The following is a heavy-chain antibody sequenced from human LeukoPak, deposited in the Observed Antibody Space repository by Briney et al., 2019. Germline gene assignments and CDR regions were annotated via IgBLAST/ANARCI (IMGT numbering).Heavy chain of an antibody. D-gene: IGHD3-10*01. CDR3: ACAHYYGSGSYMGY. J-gene: IGHJ4*02. CDR1: GGTFSSYA. CDR2: IIPIFGTA. Sequence: SVKVSCKASGGTFSSYAISWVRQAPGQGVEWMGGIIPIFGTANYEQKFQGGVTITAEESTRTAYMERSSLRSEDTAVYYCACAHYYGSGSYMGYWGQGTLVTVSS. V-gene: IGHV1-69*13.